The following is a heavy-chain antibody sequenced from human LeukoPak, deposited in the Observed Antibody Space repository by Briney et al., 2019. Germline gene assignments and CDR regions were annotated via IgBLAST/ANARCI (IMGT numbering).Heavy chain of an antibody. J-gene: IGHJ6*03. CDR3: ARDRGWEMATIHYYYYYMDV. Sequence: ASVKVSCKASGYTFTSYGISWVRQAPGQGLEWMGWIGAYNGNTNYAQKLQGRVTMTTDTSTSTAYMELRSLRSDDTAVYYCARDRGWEMATIHYYYYYMDVWGKGTTVTVSS. CDR2: IGAYNGNT. D-gene: IGHD5-24*01. V-gene: IGHV1-18*01. CDR1: GYTFTSYG.